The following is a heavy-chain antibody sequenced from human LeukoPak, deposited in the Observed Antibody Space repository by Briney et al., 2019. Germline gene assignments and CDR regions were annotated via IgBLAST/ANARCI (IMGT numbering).Heavy chain of an antibody. CDR3: VRPPDTCTSVSCYSKY. CDR2: IYPGDSDT. CDR1: GYTFTSSW. V-gene: IGHV5-51*01. J-gene: IGHJ4*02. D-gene: IGHD2-2*01. Sequence: GESLKISCKGSGYTFTSSWIGWVRQMPGKGLEWMGVIYPGDSDTRYSPSFQGQVTISADKSISTAYLQWSSLKASDTAIHYCVRPPDTCTSVSCYSKYWGQGTLVTVSS.